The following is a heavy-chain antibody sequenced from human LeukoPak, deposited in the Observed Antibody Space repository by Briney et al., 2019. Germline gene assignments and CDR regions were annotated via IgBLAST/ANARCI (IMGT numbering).Heavy chain of an antibody. Sequence: PSETLSLTCNVSVVPSPNGNYYWGWIRQPPGKELNWIGRIYKSGNTYSSPSLKSRVTMSIHPSSNQFSLTLRSVTAADTAIYYCARETIAVALSADYWGQGALVTVSS. V-gene: IGHV4-39*07. CDR2: IYKSGNT. J-gene: IGHJ4*02. CDR3: ARETIAVALSADY. D-gene: IGHD6-19*01. CDR1: VVPSPNGNYY.